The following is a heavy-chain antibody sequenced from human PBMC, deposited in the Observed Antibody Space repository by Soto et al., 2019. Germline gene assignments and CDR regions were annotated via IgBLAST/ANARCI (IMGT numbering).Heavy chain of an antibody. J-gene: IGHJ4*02. Sequence: QVQLVQSGAEVKKPGASVKVSCKVSGYTLTELSMHWVRQAPGKGLEWMGGFDPEDGETIYAQKFQGRVTMTEDTSTDTAYMEMSSLRSEDTAVYYCATAGGIVVIPAAPDKNFDYWGQGTLVTVSS. D-gene: IGHD2-2*01. V-gene: IGHV1-24*01. CDR2: FDPEDGET. CDR1: GYTLTELS. CDR3: ATAGGIVVIPAAPDKNFDY.